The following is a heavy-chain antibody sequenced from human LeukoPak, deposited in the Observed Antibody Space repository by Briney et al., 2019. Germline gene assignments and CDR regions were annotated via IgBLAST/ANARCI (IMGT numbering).Heavy chain of an antibody. CDR2: IYYSGST. CDR1: GGSISSSSYY. Sequence: SETLSLTCTVSGGSISSSSYYWGRIRQPPGKGPEWIGSIYYSGSTYYNSSLKSRVTMSVDMSKNQFSLILTSVTAADTAVYYCARHLGSSGSYPFDYWGQGTLVTVSS. CDR3: ARHLGSSGSYPFDY. D-gene: IGHD3-10*01. V-gene: IGHV4-39*01. J-gene: IGHJ4*02.